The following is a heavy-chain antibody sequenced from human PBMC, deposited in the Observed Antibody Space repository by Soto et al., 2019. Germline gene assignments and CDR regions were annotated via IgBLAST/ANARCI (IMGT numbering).Heavy chain of an antibody. Sequence: ASVTVSLTAAGSGFPGYYMDLVRQAPGQGLEWMGWINPNSGGTNYAQKFQGWVTMTRDTSISTAYMELSRLRSDDTAVYYCARAGIAAAGTNYYYGMDVWGQGTTVTVSS. J-gene: IGHJ6*02. CDR3: ARAGIAAAGTNYYYGMDV. V-gene: IGHV1-2*04. CDR1: GSGFPGYY. D-gene: IGHD6-13*01. CDR2: INPNSGGT.